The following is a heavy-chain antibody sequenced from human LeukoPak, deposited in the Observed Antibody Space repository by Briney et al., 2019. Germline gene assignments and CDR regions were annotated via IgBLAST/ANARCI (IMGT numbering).Heavy chain of an antibody. D-gene: IGHD1-7*01. Sequence: SETLSLTCTVSGGSISSGGYYWSWIRQHPGKGLEWIGYIYYSGSTYYNPSLKSRVTISVDTSKNQFSLELSSVTAADTAVYYWARDRLELPRWSDPWGQEPWSPSPQ. J-gene: IGHJ5*02. CDR3: ARDRLELPRWSDP. V-gene: IGHV4-31*03. CDR1: GGSISSGGYY. CDR2: IYYSGST.